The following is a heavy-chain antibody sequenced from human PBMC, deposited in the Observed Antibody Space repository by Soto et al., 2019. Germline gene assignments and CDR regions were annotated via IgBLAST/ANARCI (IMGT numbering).Heavy chain of an antibody. V-gene: IGHV1-18*01. Sequence: GASVKVSCKASGYTFTSYGISWVRQAPGQGLEWMGWISAYNGNTNYAQKLQGRVTMTTDTSTSTAYMELRSLRSDDTAVYYCASLVDYYDSSGYYSYYFDYWGQGTLVTVSS. CDR3: ASLVDYYDSSGYYSYYFDY. J-gene: IGHJ4*02. D-gene: IGHD3-22*01. CDR1: GYTFTSYG. CDR2: ISAYNGNT.